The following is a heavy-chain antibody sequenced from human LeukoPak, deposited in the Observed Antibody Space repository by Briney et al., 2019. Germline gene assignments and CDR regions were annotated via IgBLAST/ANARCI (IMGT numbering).Heavy chain of an antibody. CDR1: GFTFSSYS. CDR3: ARSIPNCSSTSCYRRAYDY. D-gene: IGHD2-2*02. J-gene: IGHJ4*02. V-gene: IGHV3-21*01. Sequence: GGSLRLSCAASGFTFSSYSMNWVRQAPGKGLEWVSSISSSSSYIYYADSVKGRFTISRDNAKNSLYLQMNSLRAEDTAVYYCARSIPNCSSTSCYRRAYDYWGQGTLVTVSS. CDR2: ISSSSSYI.